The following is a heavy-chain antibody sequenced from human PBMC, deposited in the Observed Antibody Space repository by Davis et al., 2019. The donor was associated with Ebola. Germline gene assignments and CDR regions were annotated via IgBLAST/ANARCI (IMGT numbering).Heavy chain of an antibody. D-gene: IGHD2/OR15-2a*01. J-gene: IGHJ6*03. Sequence: SVKVSCKASGGTFSGNAVSWVRQAPGQRPEWMGRITPIFGTTDSAPNFKGRVTMTADESTSTAYLDLSSLRSEDTAVYYCATSPRGLSFYYYLEVWGKGTTVTVSS. CDR3: ATSPRGLSFYYYLEV. V-gene: IGHV1-69*13. CDR1: GGTFSGNA. CDR2: ITPIFGTT.